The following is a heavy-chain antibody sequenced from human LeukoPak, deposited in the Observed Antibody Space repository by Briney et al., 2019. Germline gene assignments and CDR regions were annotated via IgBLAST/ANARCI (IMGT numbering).Heavy chain of an antibody. CDR1: GFTFSSYS. CDR3: ARRLRGYYDSSGYDY. CDR2: ISSSSSYI. D-gene: IGHD3-22*01. Sequence: PGGSLRLSCAASGFTFSSYSMNWDRQAPGKGLEWVSSISSSSSYIYYADSVKGRFTISRDNAKNSLYLQMNSLRAEDTAVYYCARRLRGYYDSSGYDYWGQGTLVTVSS. J-gene: IGHJ4*02. V-gene: IGHV3-21*01.